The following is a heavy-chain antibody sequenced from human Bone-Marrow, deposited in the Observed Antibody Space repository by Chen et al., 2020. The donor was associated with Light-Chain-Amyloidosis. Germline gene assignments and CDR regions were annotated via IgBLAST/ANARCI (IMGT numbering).Heavy chain of an antibody. CDR2: VSGSGGSR. D-gene: IGHD3-9*01. CDR3: AKDISYDDILPGYPADAFDI. V-gene: IGHV3-23*04. CDR1: GFAFSSYA. Sequence: EVQLVESGGGLLQRGGSLRLSCAASGFAFSSYAMSWVRQAPGKGLEWVSTVSGSGGSRYYGDSVKGRLTIARDNCKNALCLQMNSLRAEDTAVYYCAKDISYDDILPGYPADAFDIWGQGTMVTVSS. J-gene: IGHJ3*02.